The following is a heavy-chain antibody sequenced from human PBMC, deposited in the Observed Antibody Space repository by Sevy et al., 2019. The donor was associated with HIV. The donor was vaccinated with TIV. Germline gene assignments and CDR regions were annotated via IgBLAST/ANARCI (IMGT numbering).Heavy chain of an antibody. D-gene: IGHD5-18*01. V-gene: IGHV4-31*03. CDR2: IYYSGST. Sequence: SDTLSLTCTVSGGSISSGGYYWSWIRQHPGKGLEWIGYIYYSGSTYYNPSLKSRVTISVDTSKNQFSLKLSSVTAADTAVYYCASSHTTKESQLWLFYWGQGTLVTVSS. CDR1: GGSISSGGYY. CDR3: ASSHTTKESQLWLFY. J-gene: IGHJ4*02.